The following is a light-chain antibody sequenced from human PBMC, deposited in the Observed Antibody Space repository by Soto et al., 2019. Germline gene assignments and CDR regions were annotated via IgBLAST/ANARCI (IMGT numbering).Light chain of an antibody. CDR1: QAVSSSY. V-gene: IGKV3-20*01. Sequence: EIVLTQSPDTLSLSPGERATLSCRASQAVSSSYLAWYQQKPGLAPRLLIYGVSSRATGIPDRFSGSGSGTDFTLTISRLEPEDFAVYYCQQYGTTPWTFGQGTKVDI. CDR2: GVS. J-gene: IGKJ1*01. CDR3: QQYGTTPWT.